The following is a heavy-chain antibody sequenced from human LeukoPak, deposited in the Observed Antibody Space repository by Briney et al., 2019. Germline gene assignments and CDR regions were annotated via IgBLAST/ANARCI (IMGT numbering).Heavy chain of an antibody. CDR3: ARDRNTDFWSGYYTNYFDY. CDR2: IKQDGSEK. V-gene: IGHV3-7*01. J-gene: IGHJ4*02. Sequence: PSETLSLTCAVYGGSFSGYYWSWVRQAPGKGLEWVANIKQDGSEKYYVDSVKGRFTISRDNAKNSLYLQMNSLRAEDTAVYYCARDRNTDFWSGYYTNYFDYWGQGTLVTVSS. CDR1: GGSFSGYY. D-gene: IGHD3-3*01.